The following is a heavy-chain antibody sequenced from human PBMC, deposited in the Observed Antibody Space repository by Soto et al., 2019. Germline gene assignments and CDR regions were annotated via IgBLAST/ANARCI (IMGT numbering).Heavy chain of an antibody. V-gene: IGHV4-39*01. CDR2: IYYSGTI. D-gene: IGHD3-16*01. J-gene: IGHJ5*02. Sequence: PSETLSLTCTVSGGSISNSSYYWGWIRQPPGKGLEWVGNIYYSGTIFYNPSLKSRVTISVDTSKNQVSLRLNSVTAADTAVYFCATGGYAETFEGNLFDPSGQGILVTVSS. CDR1: GGSISNSSYY. CDR3: ATGGYAETFEGNLFDP.